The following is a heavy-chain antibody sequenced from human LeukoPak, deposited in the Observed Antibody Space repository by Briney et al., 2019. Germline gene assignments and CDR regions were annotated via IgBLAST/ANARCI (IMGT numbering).Heavy chain of an antibody. J-gene: IGHJ3*02. Sequence: GRSLRLSCAASGFTFDDYAMHWVRQAPGKGLEWVSGISWNSGSIGYADSVKGRFTISRDNAKNSLYLQMNSLRAEDMALYYCASEAGAHDAFGIWGQGTMVTVSS. V-gene: IGHV3-9*03. D-gene: IGHD6-19*01. CDR1: GFTFDDYA. CDR3: ASEAGAHDAFGI. CDR2: ISWNSGSI.